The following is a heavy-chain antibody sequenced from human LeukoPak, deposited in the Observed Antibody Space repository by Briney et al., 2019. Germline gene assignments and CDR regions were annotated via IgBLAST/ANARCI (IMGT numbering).Heavy chain of an antibody. V-gene: IGHV3-7*01. Sequence: PGGSLRLSCAASGFTFSSYGMHWVRQAPGKGLEWVANIKQDGSEKYYVDSVKGRFTISRDNAKNSLYLQMNSLRAEDTAVYYCARESSGWLYYYYMDVWGKGTTVTVSS. CDR3: ARESSGWLYYYYMDV. CDR1: GFTFSSYG. J-gene: IGHJ6*03. D-gene: IGHD6-19*01. CDR2: IKQDGSEK.